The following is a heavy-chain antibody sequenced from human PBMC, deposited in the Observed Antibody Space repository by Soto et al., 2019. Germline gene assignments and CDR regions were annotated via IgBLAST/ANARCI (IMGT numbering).Heavy chain of an antibody. Sequence: SVKVSCKASGGSFGKSAINWVRQTPGQGLEWLGGFVPVYRTLNYAQKFQGRVTITADESTGTAYMTLSSLASDDTAVYYCATGVIWIGYFTVDSWGQGTRVTVSS. V-gene: IGHV1-69*13. CDR1: GGSFGKSA. CDR2: FVPVYRTL. CDR3: ATGVIWIGYFTVDS. J-gene: IGHJ4*02. D-gene: IGHD3-3*01.